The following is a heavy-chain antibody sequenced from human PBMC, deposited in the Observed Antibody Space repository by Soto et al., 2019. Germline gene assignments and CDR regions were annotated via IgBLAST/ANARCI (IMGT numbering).Heavy chain of an antibody. D-gene: IGHD2-15*01. CDR3: ARGKDIVVVVADNWFDP. CDR2: ISSSSSYI. CDR1: GFTFSSYS. Sequence: GGSLRLSCAASGFTFSSYSMNWVRQAPGKGLEWVSSISSSSSYIYYADSVKGRFTISRDNAKNSLYLQMNSLRAEGTAVYYCARGKDIVVVVADNWFDPWGQGTLVTVSS. V-gene: IGHV3-21*01. J-gene: IGHJ5*02.